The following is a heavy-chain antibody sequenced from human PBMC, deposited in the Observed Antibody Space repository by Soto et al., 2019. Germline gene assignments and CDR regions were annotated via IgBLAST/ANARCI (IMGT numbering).Heavy chain of an antibody. CDR1: GYTFTDYY. J-gene: IGHJ2*01. Sequence: GASVKVSCKVSGYTFTDYYMHWVRQAPGQGLEWMGWINPNSGGTKYAQKFQAWVTMTADTSISTAYLELSRLRSDHTAVYYCAREIRSGCYKYWYFDLWGRGTLVTVST. V-gene: IGHV1-2*04. CDR2: INPNSGGT. D-gene: IGHD3-3*01. CDR3: AREIRSGCYKYWYFDL.